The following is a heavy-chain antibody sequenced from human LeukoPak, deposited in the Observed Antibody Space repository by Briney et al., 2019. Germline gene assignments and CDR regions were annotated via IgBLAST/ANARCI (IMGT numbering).Heavy chain of an antibody. Sequence: ASVKVSCKASGYTFTSYGISWVRQAPGQGLEWMGWIRAYNGNTNYAQKLQGRVTMTTDTSTSTAYMELSSLRSEDTAVYYCARAGGNSSSWYAPFDYWGQGTLVTVSS. J-gene: IGHJ4*02. CDR2: IRAYNGNT. D-gene: IGHD6-13*01. CDR1: GYTFTSYG. V-gene: IGHV1-18*01. CDR3: ARAGGNSSSWYAPFDY.